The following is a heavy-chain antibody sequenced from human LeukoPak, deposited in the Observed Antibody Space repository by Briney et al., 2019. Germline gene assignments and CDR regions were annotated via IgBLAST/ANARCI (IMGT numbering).Heavy chain of an antibody. CDR1: GYDFTSYY. V-gene: IGHV1-46*01. J-gene: IGHJ4*02. CDR2: ISPSSGST. CDR3: ARGSSTAVVILDPYYFDS. D-gene: IGHD3-22*01. Sequence: GASVKVSCKASGYDFTSYYMHWRRQAPGQGLEWMAIISPSSGSTSFAQKFQGRLSMTRDTSTSTVYMELRSLRSEDTAVYYCARGSSTAVVILDPYYFDSWGQGTLVTVSS.